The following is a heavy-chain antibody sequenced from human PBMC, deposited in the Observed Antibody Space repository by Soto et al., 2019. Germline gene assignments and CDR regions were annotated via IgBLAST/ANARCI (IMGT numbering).Heavy chain of an antibody. Sequence: ASVKVSCKASGYTFTSYAMHWVRQAPGQRLEWMGWINAGNGNTKYSQKFQGRVTITRDTSASTAYMELSSLRSEDTAVYYCARLLTMVRGVHPPPFGYWGQGTLVTVS. D-gene: IGHD3-10*01. CDR1: GYTFTSYA. J-gene: IGHJ4*02. CDR2: INAGNGNT. V-gene: IGHV1-3*01. CDR3: ARLLTMVRGVHPPPFGY.